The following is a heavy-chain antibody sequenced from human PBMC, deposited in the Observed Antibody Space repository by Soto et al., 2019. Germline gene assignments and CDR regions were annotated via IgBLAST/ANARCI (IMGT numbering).Heavy chain of an antibody. CDR2: IYNSGST. J-gene: IGHJ4*02. Sequence: SETLSLTCTVSGGSISSYYWTWIRQPPGKGLEWIGFIYNSGSTHYNPSLRSRVTISVDTSKNQFSLKLRSVTAADTAVYYCASMGYHYGSGSYPLDYWGQGTLVTV. V-gene: IGHV4-59*08. CDR1: GGSISSYY. CDR3: ASMGYHYGSGSYPLDY. D-gene: IGHD3-10*01.